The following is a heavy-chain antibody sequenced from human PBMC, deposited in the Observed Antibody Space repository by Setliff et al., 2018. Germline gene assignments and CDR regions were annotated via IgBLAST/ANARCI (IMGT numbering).Heavy chain of an antibody. CDR2: ISPSGST. Sequence: SETLSLTCTVSGASISSGGYYWTWIRQPAGKALEWIGHISPSGSTTYNPSLKSRVTISPETSKNHFSLKVNSVTAADTALYYCARSPSSGAYWNPRPFYSDYWGQGTLVTVSS. V-gene: IGHV4-61*09. CDR1: GASISSGGYY. J-gene: IGHJ4*02. CDR3: ARSPSSGAYWNPRPFYSDY. D-gene: IGHD1-26*01.